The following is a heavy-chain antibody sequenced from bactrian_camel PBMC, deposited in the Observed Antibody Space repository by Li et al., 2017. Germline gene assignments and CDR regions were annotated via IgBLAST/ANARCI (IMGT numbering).Heavy chain of an antibody. CDR1: GLTSDAYA. CDR2: IHWSGGRT. CDR3: NIGLCGTWPPGEDNY. V-gene: IGHV3S60*01. J-gene: IGHJ4*01. D-gene: IGHD5*01. Sequence: QVQLVESGGGLVQAGGSLRLSCIASGLTSDAYAMAWFRQAPGKERELVASIHWSGGRTTYADAVKGRFTISRGNAKNTLYLQMNSLKTEDTAVYYCNIGLCGTWPPGEDNYWGQGTQVTVS.